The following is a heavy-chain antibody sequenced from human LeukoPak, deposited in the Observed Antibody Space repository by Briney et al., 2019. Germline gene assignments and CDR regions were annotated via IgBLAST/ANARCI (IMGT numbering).Heavy chain of an antibody. CDR1: GFTFSSHT. V-gene: IGHV3-21*01. CDR3: AGGFRAFDF. Sequence: PGGSLRLSCAASGFTFSSHTMNWVRQAPGKGLEWVSSISSTSTSIYHADSVKGRFTISRDNTKNSLYLQMNSLRAEDTAVYYCAGGFRAFDFWAPGTVVTVSS. CDR2: ISSTSTSI. J-gene: IGHJ3*01.